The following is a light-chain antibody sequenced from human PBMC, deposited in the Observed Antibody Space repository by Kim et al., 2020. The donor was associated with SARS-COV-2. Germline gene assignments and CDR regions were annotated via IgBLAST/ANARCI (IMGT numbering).Light chain of an antibody. CDR3: QQRSHWPPTLI. Sequence: PGERASLSCRASQSDGNYVDWYQQKVGQPPPLLIYDASTRATGTPARFRGSGSGMDFTLTISGLDPDDFAVYYCQQRSHWPPTLIFGGGTKVDIK. V-gene: IGKV3-11*01. CDR2: DAS. CDR1: QSDGNY. J-gene: IGKJ4*01.